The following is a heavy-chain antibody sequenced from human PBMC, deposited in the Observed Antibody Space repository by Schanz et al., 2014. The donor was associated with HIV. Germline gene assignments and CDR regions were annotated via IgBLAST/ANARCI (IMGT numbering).Heavy chain of an antibody. Sequence: VQLVQSGGGLVKPGGSLRISCAASGFTFRHAWMSWVRQAPGKGLEWVAVIWYDGSKKYYADSVKGRFTISRDKSKNTVYLQMNSLRAEDTALYYCAKGIMGATEYYYGMDVWGQGTMVTVSS. J-gene: IGHJ6*02. D-gene: IGHD1-26*01. V-gene: IGHV3-33*03. CDR2: IWYDGSKK. CDR1: GFTFRHAW. CDR3: AKGIMGATEYYYGMDV.